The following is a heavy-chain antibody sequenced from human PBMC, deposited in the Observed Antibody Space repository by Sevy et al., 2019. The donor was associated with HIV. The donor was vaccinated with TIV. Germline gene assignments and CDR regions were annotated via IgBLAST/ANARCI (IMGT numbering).Heavy chain of an antibody. J-gene: IGHJ6*02. CDR3: ARHGYGYGYHALLDYYYGMDV. CDR1: GFTFDDYG. Sequence: GGSLRLSCAASGFTFDDYGMSWVRQAPGKGLEWVSGINWNGGSTGYADSVKCRFTISRDNAKNSLYLQVNSMRAEDTALYYCARHGYGYGYHALLDYYYGMDVWGQGTTVTVSS. CDR2: INWNGGST. V-gene: IGHV3-20*04. D-gene: IGHD5-18*01.